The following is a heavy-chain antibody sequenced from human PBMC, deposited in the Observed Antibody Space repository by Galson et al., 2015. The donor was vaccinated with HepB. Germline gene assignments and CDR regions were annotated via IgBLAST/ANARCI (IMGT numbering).Heavy chain of an antibody. CDR2: ISAYNGNT. J-gene: IGHJ4*02. Sequence: SVKVSCKASGYTFTSYGISWVRQAPGQGLEWMGWISAYNGNTNYAQKLQGRVTMTTDTSTSTAYMELRSLRSDDTAVYYCARVMMEYSSSTAFDYWGQGTLVTVSS. D-gene: IGHD6-13*01. CDR1: GYTFTSYG. CDR3: ARVMMEYSSSTAFDY. V-gene: IGHV1-18*04.